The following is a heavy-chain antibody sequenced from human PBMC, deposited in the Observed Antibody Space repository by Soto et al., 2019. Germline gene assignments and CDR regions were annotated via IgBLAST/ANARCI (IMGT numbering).Heavy chain of an antibody. J-gene: IGHJ4*02. V-gene: IGHV1-3*01. D-gene: IGHD3-22*01. CDR2: INAGNGNT. CDR1: GYTFTSYD. CDR3: ARHDSSGYYYYFDY. Sequence: ASVKVSCKTSGYTFTSYDLHWVRQAPGQRLEWMGWINAGNGNTKYSQRFQDRVTMTTDTSTSTAYMELRGLRSDDTAVYYCARHDSSGYYYYFDYWGQGTLVTVSS.